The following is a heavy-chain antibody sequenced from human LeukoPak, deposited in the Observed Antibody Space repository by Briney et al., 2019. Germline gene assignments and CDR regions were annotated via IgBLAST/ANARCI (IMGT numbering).Heavy chain of an antibody. CDR3: ARGGPLKYYYDSSGYPSYYYYYGMDV. J-gene: IGHJ6*02. CDR2: VYYSGTT. V-gene: IGHV4-59*01. Sequence: SETLSLTCTVSGGSLNSYFWSWIRQPPGKGLEWIGFVYYSGTTYYNPSLKSRVTISVDTSKNQFSLKLSSVTAADTAVYYCARGGPLKYYYDSSGYPSYYYYYGMDVWGQGTTVTVSS. CDR1: GGSLNSYF. D-gene: IGHD3-22*01.